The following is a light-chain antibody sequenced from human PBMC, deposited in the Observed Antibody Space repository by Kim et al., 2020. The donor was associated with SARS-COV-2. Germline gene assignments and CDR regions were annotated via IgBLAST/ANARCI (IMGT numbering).Light chain of an antibody. CDR3: QKDNNNPLT. CDR1: QGIRND. CDR2: AAS. V-gene: IGKV1-6*01. Sequence: ASVGDRVTITCRASQGIRNDLGWYQQKPGKAPKVLIYAASSLQRGVPSRFSGSGSGTDFTLTISSLQPEDVATYYCQKDNNNPLTFGGGTKVEIK. J-gene: IGKJ4*01.